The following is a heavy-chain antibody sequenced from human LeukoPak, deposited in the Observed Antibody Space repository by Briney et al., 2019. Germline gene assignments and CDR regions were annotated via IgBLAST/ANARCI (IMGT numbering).Heavy chain of an antibody. V-gene: IGHV1-69*02. CDR3: ARAEGYSYGFAYFDY. D-gene: IGHD5-18*01. Sequence: SVKVSCKASGGTFSSYTISWVRQAPGQGLEWMGRIIPILGIANYAQRFQGRVTITADKSTSTAYMELGSLRSEDTAVYYCARAEGYSYGFAYFDYWGQGTLVTVSS. CDR1: GGTFSSYT. CDR2: IIPILGIA. J-gene: IGHJ4*02.